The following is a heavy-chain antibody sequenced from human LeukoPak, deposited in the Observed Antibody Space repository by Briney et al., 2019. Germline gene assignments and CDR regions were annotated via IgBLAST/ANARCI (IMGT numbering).Heavy chain of an antibody. V-gene: IGHV4-30-4*08. CDR3: ARETYYDILTGYYWFDP. CDR1: GGSISSGDYY. Sequence: PSETLSLTCTVSGGSISSGDYYWSWIRQPPGKGLEWIGYIYYSGSTYYNPSLKSRVTISVDTSKNQFPLKLSSVTAADTAVYYCARETYYDILTGYYWFDPWGQGTLVTVSS. D-gene: IGHD3-9*01. CDR2: IYYSGST. J-gene: IGHJ5*02.